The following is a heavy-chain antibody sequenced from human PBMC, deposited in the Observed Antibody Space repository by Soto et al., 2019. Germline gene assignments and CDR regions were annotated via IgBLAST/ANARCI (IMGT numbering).Heavy chain of an antibody. CDR2: MNPNSGNT. D-gene: IGHD6-13*01. CDR3: ARGGLDAAAGTFDY. CDR1: GYTFPSYD. Sequence: QVQLVQSGAEVKKPGASLKVSCKASGYTFPSYDINWVRQATGQGLEWMGWMNPNSGNTGYAQKFQGRVTMTRNTSISTADMELSSLRSEDTAVYYCARGGLDAAAGTFDYWGQGTLVTVSS. V-gene: IGHV1-8*01. J-gene: IGHJ4*02.